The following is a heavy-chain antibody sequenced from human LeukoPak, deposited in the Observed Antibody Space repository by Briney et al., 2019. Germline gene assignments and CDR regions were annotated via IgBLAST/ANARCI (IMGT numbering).Heavy chain of an antibody. CDR2: ISDDSSFT. Sequence: GGSLRLSCAASGLVFGKYAMAWVRQAPGKGLECVSIISDDSSFTYYLDSVKGRSTILRDNSKNTLYLHMNSLKAEDTAVYYCAKGRCSGPGCDSFDYWGQGALVTVSP. CDR1: GLVFGKYA. V-gene: IGHV3-23*01. D-gene: IGHD5-12*01. CDR3: AKGRCSGPGCDSFDY. J-gene: IGHJ4*02.